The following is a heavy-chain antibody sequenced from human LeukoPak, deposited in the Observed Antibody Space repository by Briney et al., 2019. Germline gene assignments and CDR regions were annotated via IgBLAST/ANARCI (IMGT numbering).Heavy chain of an antibody. D-gene: IGHD3-10*01. J-gene: IGHJ4*02. CDR1: GFNVAAYA. CDR3: AIAYESGSFYRAFAY. CDR2: ISGDSDNK. Sequence: PGGSLRLSCAASGFNVAAYAMYWVRQPPGKSLEWDSLISGDSDNKYSAASVKGRFAISRDNSKNSLYLQMNSLTTEDTALYYCAIAYESGSFYRAFAYWGQEALVTVSS. V-gene: IGHV3-43*02.